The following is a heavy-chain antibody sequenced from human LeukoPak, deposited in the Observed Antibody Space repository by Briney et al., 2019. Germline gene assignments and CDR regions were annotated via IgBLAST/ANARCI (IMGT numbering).Heavy chain of an antibody. V-gene: IGHV1-2*02. Sequence: ASVKVSCKASGYTFTGYYIHWVRQAPGQGLEWMGWINPNSGGTNYAQKFQGRVTMTRDTSISTAYMELSRLRSDDTAVYYCASVRDGLRLSTPFDYCGQRTLVTVSS. CDR2: INPNSGGT. CDR3: ASVRDGLRLSTPFDY. D-gene: IGHD5-12*01. CDR1: GYTFTGYY. J-gene: IGHJ4*02.